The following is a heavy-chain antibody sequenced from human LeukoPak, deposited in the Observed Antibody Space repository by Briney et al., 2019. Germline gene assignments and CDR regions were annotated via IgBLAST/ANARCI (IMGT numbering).Heavy chain of an antibody. Sequence: ASVKVSCKASGYTFTSYYMHWVRQAPGQGLEWMGIINPSGGSTSYAQKFQGRVTMTRDTSTSTVYMELSSLRSEDTAVHYCARGGRQQLVWDWFDPWGQGTLVTVSS. J-gene: IGHJ5*02. CDR1: GYTFTSYY. CDR3: ARGGRQQLVWDWFDP. V-gene: IGHV1-46*01. D-gene: IGHD6-13*01. CDR2: INPSGGST.